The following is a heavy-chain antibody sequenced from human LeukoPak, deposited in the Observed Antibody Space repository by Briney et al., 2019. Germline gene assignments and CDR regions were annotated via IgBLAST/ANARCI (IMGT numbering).Heavy chain of an antibody. CDR2: INSKTDGGTT. D-gene: IGHD3-22*01. V-gene: IGHV3-15*01. Sequence: GGSLRLSCAASGFTFSNAWMSWVRQAPGKGLEWVGRINSKTDGGTTDYAAPVKGRFTISRDDSKNTLYLQMNSLKTEDTAVYYCHHTFLYYYDSSGPDAFDIWGQGTMVTVSS. J-gene: IGHJ3*02. CDR1: GFTFSNAW. CDR3: HHTFLYYYDSSGPDAFDI.